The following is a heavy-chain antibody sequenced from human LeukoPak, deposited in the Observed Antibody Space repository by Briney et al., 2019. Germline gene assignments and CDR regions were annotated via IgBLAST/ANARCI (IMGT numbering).Heavy chain of an antibody. Sequence: ASVKVSCKASGYTFTSYDINWVRQATAQGLEWMGWMNPNSGNTGYAQKFQGRVTMTRNTSISTAYMELSSLRSEDTAVYYCASARIQLWFWGYYYYGMDVWGQGTTVTVSS. V-gene: IGHV1-8*01. CDR1: GYTFTSYD. D-gene: IGHD5-18*01. J-gene: IGHJ6*02. CDR2: MNPNSGNT. CDR3: ASARIQLWFWGYYYYGMDV.